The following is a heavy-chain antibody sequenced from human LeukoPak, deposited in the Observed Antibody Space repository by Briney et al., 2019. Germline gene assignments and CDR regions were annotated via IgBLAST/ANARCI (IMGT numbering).Heavy chain of an antibody. CDR3: ARGLRFLEWSRVGFDY. J-gene: IGHJ4*02. CDR2: INHSGST. CDR1: GGSFSGYY. Sequence: SETLSLTCAVYGGSFSGYYWSWIRQPPGKGLEWIGEINHSGSTNYNPSLKSRVTISVDTSKNQFSLKLSSVTAADTAVYYCARGLRFLEWSRVGFDYWGQGTLVTVSS. D-gene: IGHD3-3*01. V-gene: IGHV4-34*01.